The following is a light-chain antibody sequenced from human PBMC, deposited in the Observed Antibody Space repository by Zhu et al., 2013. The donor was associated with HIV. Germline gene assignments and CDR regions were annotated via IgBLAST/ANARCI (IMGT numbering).Light chain of an antibody. V-gene: IGLV1-51*01. J-gene: IGLJ2*01. CDR3: GSWDSSLSGVV. Sequence: QSVLTQPPSVSAAPGQKVTISCSGTRSNIGNNDVSWYQHLPGTAPKFLIYDNNKRFSGIPDRFSGSKSGTSATLGITGLQTGDEADYYCGSWDSSLSGVVFGGGTKLTVL. CDR1: RSNIGNND. CDR2: DNN.